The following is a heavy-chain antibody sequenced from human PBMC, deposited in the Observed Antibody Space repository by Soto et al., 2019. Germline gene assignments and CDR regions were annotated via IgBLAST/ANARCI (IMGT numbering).Heavy chain of an antibody. CDR3: AREEMGQWLAPFDY. CDR1: GFTFSSYA. Sequence: GGSLRLSCAASGFTFSSYAMHWVRQAPGKGLEWVAVISYDGSNKYYADSVKGRFTISRDNSKNTLYLQMNSLRAEDTAVYYCAREEMGQWLAPFDYWGQGTQVTVS. V-gene: IGHV3-30-3*01. J-gene: IGHJ4*02. D-gene: IGHD6-19*01. CDR2: ISYDGSNK.